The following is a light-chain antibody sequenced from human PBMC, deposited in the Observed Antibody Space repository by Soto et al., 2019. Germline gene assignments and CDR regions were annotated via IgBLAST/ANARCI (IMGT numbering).Light chain of an antibody. V-gene: IGKV3-20*01. CDR1: QSVSSN. Sequence: EIVMTQSPATLSVSPGERATLSCRASQSVSSNLAWYQQKPGQAPRLLIYGASTRATGIPDRLSGSGSGTDFTLIISRLEPEDFAVYYCQQYGSSPFTFGPGTKVDLK. CDR3: QQYGSSPFT. CDR2: GAS. J-gene: IGKJ3*01.